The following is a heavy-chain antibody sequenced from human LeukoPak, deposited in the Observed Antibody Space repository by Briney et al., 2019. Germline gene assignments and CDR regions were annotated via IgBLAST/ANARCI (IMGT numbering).Heavy chain of an antibody. CDR3: ARTAYSSSHFGMDV. CDR2: ISYDGSNK. Sequence: GGSLRLSCAASGFTFSSYAMHWVHQAPGKGLEWVAVISYDGSNKYYADSVKGRFTISRDNSKNTLYLQMNSLRAEDTAVYYCARTAYSSSHFGMDVWGQGTTVTVSS. D-gene: IGHD6-13*01. J-gene: IGHJ6*02. CDR1: GFTFSSYA. V-gene: IGHV3-30-3*01.